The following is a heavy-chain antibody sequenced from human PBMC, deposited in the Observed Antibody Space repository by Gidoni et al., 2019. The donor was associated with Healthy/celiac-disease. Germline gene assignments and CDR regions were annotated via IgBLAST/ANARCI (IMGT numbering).Heavy chain of an antibody. CDR3: ARAYCSSTSCYNTDYYYYGMDV. D-gene: IGHD2-2*02. CDR1: GFPFSSYA. CDR2: ISGSGGST. J-gene: IGHJ6*02. Sequence: EVQLLESGGGLVQPGGSLRLSCAAPGFPFSSYAMSWVRQAPGKGLEWVSTISGSGGSTYYADSVKGRFTISRDNSKNTLYLQMNSLRGEDTAVYYCARAYCSSTSCYNTDYYYYGMDVWGQGTTVTVSS. V-gene: IGHV3-23*01.